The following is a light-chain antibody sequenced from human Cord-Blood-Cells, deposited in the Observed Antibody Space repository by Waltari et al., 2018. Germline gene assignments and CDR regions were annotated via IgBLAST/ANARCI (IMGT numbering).Light chain of an antibody. V-gene: IGLV2-11*01. CDR3: CSYAGSYTV. J-gene: IGLJ3*02. Sequence: QSALTQPRSVSGSPGQSVTISCTGTSSDAGGYNYVSWYQQHPGKAPKLMIYDVSKRPSGVPDRFSGSKSGNTASLTISGLQAEDEADYYCCSYAGSYTVFGGGTKLTVL. CDR2: DVS. CDR1: SSDAGGYNY.